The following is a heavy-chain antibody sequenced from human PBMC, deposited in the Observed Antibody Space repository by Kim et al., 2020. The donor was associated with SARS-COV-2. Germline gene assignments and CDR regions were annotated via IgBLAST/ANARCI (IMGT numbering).Heavy chain of an antibody. CDR3: ARDSSGWYPDY. D-gene: IGHD6-19*01. Sequence: TNYTPSLKSRVTISVDTSKNQFSLKLSSVTAADTAVYYCARDSSGWYPDYWGQGTLVTVSS. CDR2: T. J-gene: IGHJ4*02. V-gene: IGHV4-34*01.